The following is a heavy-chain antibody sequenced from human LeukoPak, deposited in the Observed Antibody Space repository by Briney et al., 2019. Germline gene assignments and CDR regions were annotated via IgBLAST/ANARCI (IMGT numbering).Heavy chain of an antibody. CDR2: INHSGST. CDR3: ARGVGCSGGSCYFRTFFYYYYMDV. D-gene: IGHD2-15*01. V-gene: IGHV4-34*01. CDR1: GGSFSGYY. Sequence: PSETLSLTCAVYGGSFSGYYWSWIRQPPGKGLEGIGEINHSGSTNYNPSLKSRVTISVDTSKNQFSLKLSSVTAADTAVYYCARGVGCSGGSCYFRTFFYYYYMDVWGKGTTVTVSS. J-gene: IGHJ6*03.